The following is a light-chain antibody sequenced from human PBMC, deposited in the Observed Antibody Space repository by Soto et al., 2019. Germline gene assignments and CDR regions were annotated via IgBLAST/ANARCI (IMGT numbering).Light chain of an antibody. J-gene: IGKJ4*01. Sequence: EIVLAQSPGTLSLSPGERATLSCRASQSVGNGFLAWYQQKPGQAPRLPMYGASSRATGIPDRFSGSGSGTDFTLTISRLQPEDFAVYYCQQYGSSPFTFGGGTKLEIQ. V-gene: IGKV3-20*01. CDR1: QSVGNGF. CDR2: GAS. CDR3: QQYGSSPFT.